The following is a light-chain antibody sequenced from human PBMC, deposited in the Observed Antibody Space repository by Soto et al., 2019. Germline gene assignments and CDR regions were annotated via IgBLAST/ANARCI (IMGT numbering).Light chain of an antibody. CDR1: QSISSY. J-gene: IGKJ1*01. CDR2: AAS. Sequence: DIQMTQSPSSLSASVGDRVTITCRASQSISSYLNWYQQKPGKAPNLLIYAASSLHSGVPSRFSGSGSGTEFTLTISSLQPDDFATYYCQHYNSYSEAFGQGTKVDIK. V-gene: IGKV1-39*01. CDR3: QHYNSYSEA.